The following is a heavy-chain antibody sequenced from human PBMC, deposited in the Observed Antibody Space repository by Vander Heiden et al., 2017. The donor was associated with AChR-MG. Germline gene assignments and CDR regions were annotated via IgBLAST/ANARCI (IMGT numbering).Heavy chain of an antibody. CDR3: ARGVAVAGGYYYYYMDV. CDR1: GGSISSYY. CDR2: IYTSGST. V-gene: IGHV4-4*07. D-gene: IGHD6-19*01. J-gene: IGHJ6*03. Sequence: QVQLQESGPGLVKPSETLSLTCTVSGGSISSYYWSWLRQPAGKGLEWIGRIYTSGSTNYNPSLKSRVTMSVDTSKNQFSLKLSSVTAADTAVYYCARGVAVAGGYYYYYMDVWGKGTTVTVSS.